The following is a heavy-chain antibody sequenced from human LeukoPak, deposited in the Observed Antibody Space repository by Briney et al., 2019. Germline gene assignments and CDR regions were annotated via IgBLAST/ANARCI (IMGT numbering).Heavy chain of an antibody. Sequence: SETLSLTCTVSGGSISSYYWSWVRQPPGKGLEWLGYIYYTGSSNYNPSLKSRVTISVDTSENQFSLKLSSVTAADTAVYYCARGLRGIMAGFDFWGQGTLVTVSS. J-gene: IGHJ4*02. CDR3: ARGLRGIMAGFDF. CDR1: GGSISSYY. V-gene: IGHV4-59*01. D-gene: IGHD3-16*01. CDR2: IYYTGSS.